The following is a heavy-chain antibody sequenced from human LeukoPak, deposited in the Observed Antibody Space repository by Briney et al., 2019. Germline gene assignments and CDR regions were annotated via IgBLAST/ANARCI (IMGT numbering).Heavy chain of an antibody. CDR1: GFSLSTSGVG. CDR3: AQIVPYYYDSSGYYYYFDY. Sequence: KASGPTLVNPTQTLTLTCTFSGFSLSTSGVGVGWIRQPPGKALEWLALIYCNDDTRYSPSLQSRLTITKDTSKNQVVLTMTNMDPVDTATYYCAQIVPYYYDSSGYYYYFDYWGQGTLVTVSS. V-gene: IGHV2-5*01. J-gene: IGHJ4*02. D-gene: IGHD3-22*01. CDR2: IYCNDDT.